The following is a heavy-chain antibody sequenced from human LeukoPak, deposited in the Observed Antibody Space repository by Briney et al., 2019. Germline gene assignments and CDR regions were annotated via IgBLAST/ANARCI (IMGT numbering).Heavy chain of an antibody. CDR3: ARELTGEILN. J-gene: IGHJ4*02. V-gene: IGHV4-39*07. D-gene: IGHD3-9*01. Sequence: PSETLSLTCSVSGGSISSSSYSWGWIRHPPGKGLEWIGSIYHSGSTYYNPSLKSRVTISVDRSKNQFSLKLSSVTAADTAVYYCARELTGEILNWGQGTLVTVSS. CDR2: IYHSGST. CDR1: GGSISSSSYS.